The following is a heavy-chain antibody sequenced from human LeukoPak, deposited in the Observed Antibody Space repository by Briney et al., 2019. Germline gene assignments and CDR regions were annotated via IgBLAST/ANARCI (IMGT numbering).Heavy chain of an antibody. CDR2: IYHSGST. Sequence: SETLSLTCAVSGYSISSGYYWGWIRQHPGEGLEWIGSIYHSGSTYYNPSLKSRVTISVDTSKNQFSLKLSSVTAADTAVYYCARHETTPIGYSAFDIWGQGTMVTVSS. J-gene: IGHJ3*02. CDR1: GYSISSGYY. CDR3: ARHETTPIGYSAFDI. V-gene: IGHV4-38-2*01. D-gene: IGHD5-12*01.